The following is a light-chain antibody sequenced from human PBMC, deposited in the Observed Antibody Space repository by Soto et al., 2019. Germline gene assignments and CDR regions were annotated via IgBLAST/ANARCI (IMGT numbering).Light chain of an antibody. CDR1: QTINRW. V-gene: IGKV1-5*03. Sequence: DIQMTQSPSTLSASVGDRVTITCRASQTINRWLAWYQQKPGKAPKLLIHAASNLQSGVQSRFSGSRSGTEFTLTISSLQSDDFATYYCNQYNSLYTFCQGNKLEIK. CDR3: NQYNSLYT. CDR2: AAS. J-gene: IGKJ2*01.